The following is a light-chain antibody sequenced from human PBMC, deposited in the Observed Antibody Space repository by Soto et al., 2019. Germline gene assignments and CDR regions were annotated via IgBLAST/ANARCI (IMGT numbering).Light chain of an antibody. CDR1: SSDVGRFNF. V-gene: IGLV2-14*01. Sequence: QSAPTQPASVSGSPGQSITISCTGTSSDVGRFNFVSWFQQHPGKAPKLLIYEVTKRPSGVSNRFSGSKSGNTASLTISGLQTDVEADYCCSSYLTRSPYVCGTG. J-gene: IGLJ1*01. CDR2: EVT. CDR3: SSYLTRSPYV.